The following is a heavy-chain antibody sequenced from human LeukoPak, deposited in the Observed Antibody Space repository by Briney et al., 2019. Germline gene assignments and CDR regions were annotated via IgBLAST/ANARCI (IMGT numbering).Heavy chain of an antibody. J-gene: IGHJ4*02. V-gene: IGHV1-2*06. CDR1: GYTLTGYY. D-gene: IGHD6-19*01. Sequence: ASVKVSFKASGYTLTGYYMHWVRQAPGQGLEWMGRINPNSGGTNYAQKFQGRGTMTRDTSISTAYMELSRLRSDDTAVYYCARPGYSSGSFDYWGQGTQVTVSS. CDR3: ARPGYSSGSFDY. CDR2: INPNSGGT.